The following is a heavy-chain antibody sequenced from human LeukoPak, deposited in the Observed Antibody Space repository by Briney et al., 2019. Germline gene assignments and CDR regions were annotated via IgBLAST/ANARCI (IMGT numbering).Heavy chain of an antibody. V-gene: IGHV4-39*07. Sequence: SETLSLTCTVSGASISSSSHYWGWIRQPPGKGLEWIGSIYYSGSTYYNPSLKSRVTISLDTSKSQLSLKLNSVTAADTAVYYCARDRSDSSGYYYHGWFDPWGRGTLVTVSS. D-gene: IGHD3-22*01. CDR3: ARDRSDSSGYYYHGWFDP. CDR1: GASISSSSHY. CDR2: IYYSGST. J-gene: IGHJ5*02.